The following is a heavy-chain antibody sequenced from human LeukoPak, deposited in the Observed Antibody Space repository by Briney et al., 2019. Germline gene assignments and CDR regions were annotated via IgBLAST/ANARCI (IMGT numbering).Heavy chain of an antibody. V-gene: IGHV3-30-3*01. CDR2: ISYDGSNK. D-gene: IGHD3-10*01. CDR1: GFTFSSYA. CDR3: ARDNSRGVSFYYYYGMDV. Sequence: GGSLRLSCAASGFTFSSYAMHWVRQAPGKGLEWVAVISYDGSNKYYADSVKGRFTISRDNAKNSLYLQMNSLRAEDTAVYYCARDNSRGVSFYYYYGMDVWGQGTTVTVSS. J-gene: IGHJ6*02.